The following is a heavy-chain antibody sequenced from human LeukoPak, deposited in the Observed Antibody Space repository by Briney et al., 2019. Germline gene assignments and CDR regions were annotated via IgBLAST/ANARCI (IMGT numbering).Heavy chain of an antibody. D-gene: IGHD3-22*01. J-gene: IGHJ6*03. CDR3: ARALGSGYPNYYYYYMDV. CDR1: GFTVSNNY. CDR2: LYSGGST. Sequence: GGSLRLSCAASGFTVSNNYMSWVRQAPGKGLEWVSVLYSGGSTYYADSVKGRFTISRDNSKNTLFLQMNSLRAEDTAVYYCARALGSGYPNYYYYYMDVWGKGITVTVSS. V-gene: IGHV3-53*01.